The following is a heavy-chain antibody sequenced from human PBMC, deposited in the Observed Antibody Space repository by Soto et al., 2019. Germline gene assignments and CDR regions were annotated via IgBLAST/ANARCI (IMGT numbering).Heavy chain of an antibody. CDR1: GFTFSSYS. V-gene: IGHV3-23*01. J-gene: IGHJ4*02. CDR2: ISGSGGST. D-gene: IGHD4-17*01. Sequence: EVPLLESGGGLVQPGGSLRLSCAASGFTFSSYSMSWVRQAPGKGLEWVSVISGSGGSTYYADSVRGRFTISRDNSKNTLFLQMTSLRAEDTAVYYCAKDHARITTVSSFDYWGQGTLVTVSS. CDR3: AKDHARITTVSSFDY.